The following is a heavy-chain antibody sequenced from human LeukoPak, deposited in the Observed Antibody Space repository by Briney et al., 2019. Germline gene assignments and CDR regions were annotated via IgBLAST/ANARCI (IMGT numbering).Heavy chain of an antibody. Sequence: SGPTLVNPTQTLTLTCTFSGFSLSTSGVGVGWIRQPPGRALEWLALIYWDDDKRYSPTLKSRLTITKDTSKNQVVLTMTNMDPVDTATYYCAHRRFSRLDQYFDYWGQGTLVTVSS. V-gene: IGHV2-5*02. J-gene: IGHJ4*02. CDR1: GFSLSTSGVG. CDR2: IYWDDDK. D-gene: IGHD3-16*01. CDR3: AHRRFSRLDQYFDY.